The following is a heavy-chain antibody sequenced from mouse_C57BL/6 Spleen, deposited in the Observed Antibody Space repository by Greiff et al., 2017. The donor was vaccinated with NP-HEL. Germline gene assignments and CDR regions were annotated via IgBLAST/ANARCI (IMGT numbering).Heavy chain of an antibody. CDR1: GFTFSSYT. Sequence: EVMLVESGGGLVKPGGSLKLSCAASGFTFSSYTMSWVRQTPEQRLEWVATISGGGGNTYYPDSVKGRFTISRDNAKNTLYLQMSSLRSEDTALYYCARHGHGSSYYFDYWGQGTTLTVSS. CDR2: ISGGGGNT. V-gene: IGHV5-9*01. D-gene: IGHD1-1*01. J-gene: IGHJ2*01. CDR3: ARHGHGSSYYFDY.